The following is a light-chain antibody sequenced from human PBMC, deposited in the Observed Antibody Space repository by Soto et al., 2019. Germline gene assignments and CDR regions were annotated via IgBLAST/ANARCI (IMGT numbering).Light chain of an antibody. J-gene: IGKJ4*01. CDR3: QQSRAWPLS. V-gene: IGKV3D-15*01. CDR2: GAS. CDR1: QSIGNH. Sequence: EIVVTQSPATLSVSPGERATLSCRASQSIGNHLAWYQQKPGQAPRLLIYGASTRATTIPARFSGSGSGTDFTLTISSLPSGDFAVYYCQQSRAWPLSFGGGTKVEIK.